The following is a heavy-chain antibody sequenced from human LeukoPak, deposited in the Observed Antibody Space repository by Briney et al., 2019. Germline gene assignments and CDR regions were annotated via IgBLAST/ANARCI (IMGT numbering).Heavy chain of an antibody. CDR3: ATGRWGVDY. CDR1: GYTFTYYY. J-gene: IGHJ4*02. D-gene: IGHD3-16*01. CDR2: INPNSGGT. V-gene: IGHV1-2*02. Sequence: ASVKLSCNSSGYTFTYYYMHWVRQAPGQGLEWMGWINPNSGGTNYAQKFQGRISMTRDTSISTAYMELTRLRSDDTAVYYCATGRWGVDYWGQGTLVTVSS.